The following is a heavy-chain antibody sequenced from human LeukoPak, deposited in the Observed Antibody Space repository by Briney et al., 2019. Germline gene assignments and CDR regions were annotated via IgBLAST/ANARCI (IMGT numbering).Heavy chain of an antibody. CDR3: ANGRSGWYFDY. CDR2: IYYSGST. Sequence: PSETLSLTCTVSGGSLSSYYWSWIQQPPGKGLEWIGYIYYSGSTNYNPSLKSRVTISVDTSKNQFSLKLSSVTAADTAVYYCANGRSGWYFDYWGQGTLVTVSS. J-gene: IGHJ4*02. CDR1: GGSLSSYY. V-gene: IGHV4-59*01. D-gene: IGHD6-19*01.